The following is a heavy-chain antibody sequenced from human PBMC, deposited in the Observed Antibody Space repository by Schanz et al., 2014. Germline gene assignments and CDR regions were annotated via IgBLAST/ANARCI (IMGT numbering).Heavy chain of an antibody. CDR3: AKSQGSSFDS. V-gene: IGHV3-23*01. J-gene: IGHJ4*02. CDR1: GFTFSNYV. D-gene: IGHD6-13*01. CDR2: FNDGGVNK. Sequence: EVQLLESGGGLVQPGGSLRLSCAASGFTFSNYVMSWVRQAPGKGLEWVSSFNDGGVNKYYADSVKGRFTISSDNSKSTLYLQMSSLRAEDTAVYYCAKSQGSSFDSWGQGTLVTVSS.